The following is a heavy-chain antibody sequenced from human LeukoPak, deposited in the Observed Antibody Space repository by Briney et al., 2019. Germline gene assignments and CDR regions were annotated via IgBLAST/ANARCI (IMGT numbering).Heavy chain of an antibody. CDR1: GYSISSGYY. D-gene: IGHD3-3*01. J-gene: IGHJ4*02. CDR3: ASVLRFLEWSTPTPRCDY. CDR2: IYHSGST. Sequence: KPSETLSLTCAVSGYSISSGYYWGWIRQPPGKGLEWIGSIYHSGSTYYNPSLKSRVTISVDTSKNQFSLKLSSVTAADTAVYYCASVLRFLEWSTPTPRCDYWGQGTLVTVSS. V-gene: IGHV4-38-2*01.